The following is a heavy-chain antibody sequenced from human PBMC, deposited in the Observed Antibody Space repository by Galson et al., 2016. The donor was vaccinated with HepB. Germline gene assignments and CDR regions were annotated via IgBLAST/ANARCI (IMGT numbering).Heavy chain of an antibody. V-gene: IGHV1-46*04. CDR2: INPSDGST. CDR3: ARASYNIFPGFFSFAMDV. D-gene: IGHD3-9*01. J-gene: IGHJ6*02. CDR1: GYTFTSYY. Sequence: SCKASGYTFTSYYMHWVRQAPGQGLEWMGIINPSDGSTSYAQKLQGRLTVTRDTSTITVYMELRSLGSGDTATYYCARASYNIFPGFFSFAMDVWGQGTTVTVS.